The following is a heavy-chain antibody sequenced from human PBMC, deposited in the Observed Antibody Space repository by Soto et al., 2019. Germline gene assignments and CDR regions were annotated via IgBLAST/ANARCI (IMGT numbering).Heavy chain of an antibody. J-gene: IGHJ5*02. V-gene: IGHV2-5*02. D-gene: IGHD6-19*01. CDR2: IYWDDDK. CDR3: AMTLDGQCGRGWKTYSSFDH. Sequence: QITLKESGPTLVKPTQTLTVTCTFSGFSLSTSGVRVGWIRQSPGKALECLAIIYWDDDKRFSPSLRSRLTGTKDTSKNQVVLTMTNMDPMHPATYDSAMTLDGQCGRGWKTYSSFDHWGQGTLLTVSS. CDR1: GFSLSTSGVR.